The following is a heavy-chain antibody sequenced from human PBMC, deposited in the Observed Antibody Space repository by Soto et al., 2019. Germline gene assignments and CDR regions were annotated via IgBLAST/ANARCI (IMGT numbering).Heavy chain of an antibody. CDR1: GASISTSTYY. J-gene: IGHJ6*02. Sequence: SETLSLTCTVSGASISTSTYYWAWVRQPPGKGLEWIGYIYYTGDTFYNPSLKSRVTISVDTSIHQFSLTLTSVTAADTATYYCSRHGAAVLYYYGMDVWGQGTAVTVSS. CDR3: SRHGAAVLYYYGMDV. V-gene: IGHV4-39*01. D-gene: IGHD3-10*01. CDR2: IYYTGDT.